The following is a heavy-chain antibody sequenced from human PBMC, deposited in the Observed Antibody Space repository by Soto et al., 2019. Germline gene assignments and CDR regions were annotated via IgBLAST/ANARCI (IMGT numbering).Heavy chain of an antibody. D-gene: IGHD6-13*01. CDR3: ARLFDIEAADTVRLAY. Sequence: PSETLSLTCTVSGGSISSGDYYWSWIRQPPGKGLEWIGYIYYSGSTYYNPSLKSRVTISVDTSKNQFSLKLSSVTAADTAVYYCARLFDIEAADTVRLAYWDQGTLVTVSA. J-gene: IGHJ4*02. CDR2: IYYSGST. V-gene: IGHV4-30-4*01. CDR1: GGSISSGDYY.